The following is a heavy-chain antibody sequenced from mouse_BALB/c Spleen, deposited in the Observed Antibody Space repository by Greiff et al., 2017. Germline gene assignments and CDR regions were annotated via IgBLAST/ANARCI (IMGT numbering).Heavy chain of an antibody. V-gene: IGHV1S81*02. CDR1: GYTFTSYY. CDR3: TRWYGYYFDY. Sequence: VQLQQPGAELVKPGASVKLSCKASGYTFTSYYMYWVKQRPGQGLEWIGGINPSNGGTNFNEKFKSKATLTVDKSSSTAYMQLSSLTSEDSAVYYCTRWYGYYFDYWGQGTTLTVSS. CDR2: INPSNGGT. D-gene: IGHD2-10*02. J-gene: IGHJ2*01.